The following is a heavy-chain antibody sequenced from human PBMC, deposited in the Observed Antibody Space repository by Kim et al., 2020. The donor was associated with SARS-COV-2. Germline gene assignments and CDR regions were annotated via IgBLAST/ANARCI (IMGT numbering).Heavy chain of an antibody. J-gene: IGHJ4*02. CDR1: GGSISSGGYY. Sequence: SETLSLTCTVSGGSISSGGYYWSWIRQHTGKGLEWIGYIYYSGSTYYNPSLKSRVTISVDTSKNQFSLKLSSVTAADTAVYYCARVAQKGRDYWGQGSLVTVSS. V-gene: IGHV4-31*03. CDR3: ARVAQKGRDY. D-gene: IGHD3-10*01. CDR2: IYYSGST.